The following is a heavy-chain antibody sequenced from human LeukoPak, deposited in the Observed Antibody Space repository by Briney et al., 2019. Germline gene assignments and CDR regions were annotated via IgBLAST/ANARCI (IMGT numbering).Heavy chain of an antibody. D-gene: IGHD5-24*01. J-gene: IGHJ6*03. CDR2: IIPIFGTA. CDR3: ARVSARWLHFMQEGYYYYMDV. V-gene: IGHV1-69*13. Sequence: SVKVSCKASGGTFSSYAISWVRQAPGQGLEWMGGIIPIFGTANYAQKFQGRVTITADESTSTAYMELSSLRSEDTAVYYCARVSARWLHFMQEGYYYYMDVWGKGTTVTVSS. CDR1: GGTFSSYA.